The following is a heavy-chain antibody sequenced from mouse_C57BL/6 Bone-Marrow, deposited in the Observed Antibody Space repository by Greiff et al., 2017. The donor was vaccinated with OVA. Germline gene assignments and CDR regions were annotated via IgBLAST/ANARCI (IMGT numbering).Heavy chain of an antibody. J-gene: IGHJ3*01. Sequence: EVQLQQSGGDLVKPGGSLKLSCAASGFTFSSYGMSWVRQTPDKRLEWVATISSGGSYTYYPDSVKGRFTISRDNAKNTLYLQMSSLKSEDTAMYYCARPIYYDYDGGPWFAYWGQGTLVTVSA. D-gene: IGHD2-4*01. CDR2: ISSGGSYT. CDR3: ARPIYYDYDGGPWFAY. V-gene: IGHV5-6*01. CDR1: GFTFSSYG.